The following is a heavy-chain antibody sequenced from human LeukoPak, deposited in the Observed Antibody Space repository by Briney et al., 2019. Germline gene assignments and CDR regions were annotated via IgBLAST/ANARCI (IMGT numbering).Heavy chain of an antibody. D-gene: IGHD3-22*01. CDR3: AKAGVRYFDSSGLYAFDF. J-gene: IGHJ3*01. V-gene: IGHV4-39*01. CDR2: IYYSGST. CDR1: GGSISSTSYY. Sequence: PSETLSLTCAVSGGSISSTSYYWAWIRQPPAKGLEWIGTIYYSGSTYHNPSLKSRVTMSVDTSRNQFSLKLSSVDAADTAVYYGAKAGVRYFDSSGLYAFDFWGQGTTVTVSS.